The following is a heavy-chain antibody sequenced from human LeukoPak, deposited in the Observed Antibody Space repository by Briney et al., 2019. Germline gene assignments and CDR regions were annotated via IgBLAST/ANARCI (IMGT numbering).Heavy chain of an antibody. J-gene: IGHJ4*02. CDR3: ARDSGSGWYPHYYFDY. D-gene: IGHD6-19*01. V-gene: IGHV1-2*02. Sequence: ASVKVSCKASGYTFTGYYMHWVRQAPGQGLEWMGWINPNSGGTNYAQKFQGRVTMTRDTSISTAYMELSRLRSDDTAVYYCARDSGSGWYPHYYFDYWGQETLVTVSS. CDR1: GYTFTGYY. CDR2: INPNSGGT.